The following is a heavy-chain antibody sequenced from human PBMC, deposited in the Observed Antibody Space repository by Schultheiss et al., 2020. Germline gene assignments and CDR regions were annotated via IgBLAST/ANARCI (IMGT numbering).Heavy chain of an antibody. Sequence: ESLKISCAASGFTFSSYSMNWVRQAPGKGLEWVSSISSSSSTIYYADSVKGRFTISRDNAKNSLYLQMNSLRAEDTAVYYCARVGFKGAVATMIVVVDYWGQGTLVTVSS. D-gene: IGHD3-22*01. CDR3: ARVGFKGAVATMIVVVDY. CDR1: GFTFSSYS. J-gene: IGHJ4*02. CDR2: ISSSSSTI. V-gene: IGHV3-48*04.